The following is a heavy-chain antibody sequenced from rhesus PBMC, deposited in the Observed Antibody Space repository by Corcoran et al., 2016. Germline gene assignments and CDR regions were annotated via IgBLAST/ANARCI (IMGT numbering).Heavy chain of an antibody. CDR1: GYSFPSYW. Sequence: EVQLVQSGAEVKRPGASLKISCKTSGYSFPSYWISWLRQMPGKGLGWMGAIDPSDSDTRYSPSFQGQVTISADRSISTTYLQWSSLKASDSATYYCAKADYSGSFYDFWGPGVLVTVSS. V-gene: IGHV5-2*01. CDR2: IDPSDSDT. CDR3: AKADYSGSFYDF. D-gene: IGHD3-16*01. J-gene: IGHJ5-1*01.